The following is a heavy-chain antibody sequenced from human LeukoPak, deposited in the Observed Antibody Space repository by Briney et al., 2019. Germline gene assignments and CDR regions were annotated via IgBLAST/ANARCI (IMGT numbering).Heavy chain of an antibody. D-gene: IGHD3-22*01. Sequence: PSETLSLTCAVYGGSFSGYYWSWIRQPPGKGQEWIGEINHSGSTNYNPSLKSRVTISVDTSKNQFSLKLSSVTAADTAVYYCARSDQQEYTSGYYFDYWGQGTLVTVSS. V-gene: IGHV4-34*01. CDR3: ARSDQQEYTSGYYFDY. J-gene: IGHJ4*02. CDR2: INHSGST. CDR1: GGSFSGYY.